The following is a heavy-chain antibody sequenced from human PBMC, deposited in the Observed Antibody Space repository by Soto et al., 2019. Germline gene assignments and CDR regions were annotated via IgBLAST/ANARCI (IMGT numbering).Heavy chain of an antibody. Sequence: PSETLSLTCTVSGGSISSYYWSWIRQPPGKGLEWIGYIYYSGSTNYNPSLKSRVTISVDTSKNQFSLKLSSVTAADTAVYYCARGQYYDSSGYWAFDIWGQGTMVTVSS. V-gene: IGHV4-59*01. D-gene: IGHD3-22*01. J-gene: IGHJ3*02. CDR3: ARGQYYDSSGYWAFDI. CDR2: IYYSGST. CDR1: GGSISSYY.